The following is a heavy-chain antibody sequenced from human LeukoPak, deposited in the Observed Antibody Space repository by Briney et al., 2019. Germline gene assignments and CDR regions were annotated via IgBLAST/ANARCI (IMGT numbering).Heavy chain of an antibody. CDR3: ARGDRYYDSSGLLDY. J-gene: IGHJ4*02. CDR1: GYTFTGYY. CDR2: INPNSGGT. V-gene: IGHV1-2*02. D-gene: IGHD3-22*01. Sequence: ASVKVSCKASGYTFTGYYMHWVRQAPGQGLEWMGWINPNSGGTNYAQKFQGRVTMTRDTSISTAYMELSRLRSDDTAVYYCARGDRYYDSSGLLDYWGQGTLVTVSS.